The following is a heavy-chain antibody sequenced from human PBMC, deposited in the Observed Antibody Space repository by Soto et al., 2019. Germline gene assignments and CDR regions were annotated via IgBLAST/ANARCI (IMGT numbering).Heavy chain of an antibody. J-gene: IGHJ5*02. V-gene: IGHV1-69*13. CDR1: GGTFSSYA. D-gene: IGHD3-10*01. CDR3: ARLGRDRGVIQGVDWFDP. Sequence: SVKVSCKASGGTFSSYAISWVRQAPGQGLEWMGGIIPIFGTANYAQKFQGRVTITADESTSTAYMELSSLRSEDTAVYYCARLGRDRGVIQGVDWFDPWGQATLVTVSS. CDR2: IIPIFGTA.